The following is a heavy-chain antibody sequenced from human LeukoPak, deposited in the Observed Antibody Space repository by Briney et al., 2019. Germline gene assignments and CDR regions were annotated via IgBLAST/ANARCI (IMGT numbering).Heavy chain of an antibody. CDR1: GFTLGNYA. CDR3: AKCLGQGWYFDI. D-gene: IGHD3-16*01. CDR2: ISGSGGTA. Sequence: PGGSLRLSCAASGFTLGNYAMSWVRQAPGKGLQWVSSISGSGGTAYYADSMKGRLTISRDNSKNSLSLQMDSLSVDDTAIYYCAKCLGQGWYFDIWGRGTLVTVSS. V-gene: IGHV3-23*01. J-gene: IGHJ2*01.